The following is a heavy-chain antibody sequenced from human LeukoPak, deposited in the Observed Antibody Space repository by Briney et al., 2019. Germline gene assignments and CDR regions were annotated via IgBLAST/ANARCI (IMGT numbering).Heavy chain of an antibody. CDR2: IRYDGSEK. D-gene: IGHD2-15*01. CDR3: ARRAARDDY. CDR1: GFTFSNYG. Sequence: GGSLRLSCAASGFTFSNYGMHWVRQAPGKGLEWVAFIRYDGSEKYYADSVKGRFTISRDNSKNTLYLQMNSLRAEDTAVYYCARRAARDDYWGQGTLVTVSS. J-gene: IGHJ4*02. V-gene: IGHV3-30*02.